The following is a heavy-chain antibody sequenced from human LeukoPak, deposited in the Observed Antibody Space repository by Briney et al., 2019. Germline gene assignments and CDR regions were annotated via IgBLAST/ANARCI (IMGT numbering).Heavy chain of an antibody. D-gene: IGHD4-17*01. V-gene: IGHV3-21*01. CDR1: GFTFSSYS. J-gene: IGHJ4*01. CDR2: ISSTSSYI. CDR3: ARDLNLRATTVTTCKSIDY. Sequence: PGGSLRLSCTASGFTFSSYSMNWVRQAPGKGLEWVSSISSTSSYIYYADSVKGRFTISRDNAKNSLFLQMNSLRAEDTAVYYCARDLNLRATTVTTCKSIDYWGHRTLVTVSS.